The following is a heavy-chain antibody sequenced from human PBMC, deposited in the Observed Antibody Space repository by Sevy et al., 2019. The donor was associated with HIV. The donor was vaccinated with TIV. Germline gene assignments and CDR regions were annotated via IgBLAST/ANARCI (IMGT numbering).Heavy chain of an antibody. V-gene: IGHV3-30*18. CDR3: AKGQGYDYIWGNERSEYYFDY. CDR1: RFTFSTYD. J-gene: IGHJ4*02. Sequence: GGSLRLSCAASRFTFSTYDIHWVRQAPGKGLEWVAVISHDGSYQYYTDSVKGRFTISGDDSKNKAYLQMNGLRADNSGVYYCAKGQGYDYIWGNERSEYYFDYWGQGTLVTVSS. D-gene: IGHD3-16*01. CDR2: ISHDGSYQ.